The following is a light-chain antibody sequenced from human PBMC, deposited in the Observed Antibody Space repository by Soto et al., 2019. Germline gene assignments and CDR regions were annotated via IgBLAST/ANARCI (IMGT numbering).Light chain of an antibody. Sequence: IQMTHSPSTLAASVVGRVPITCRASQSISSWLAWYQQKPGKAPKLLIYDASSLESGVPSRFSGSGSGTEFTLTISSLQPDDFATYYCQQYNSYWTFGQGTKVDIK. CDR2: DAS. CDR3: QQYNSYWT. J-gene: IGKJ1*01. CDR1: QSISSW. V-gene: IGKV1-5*01.